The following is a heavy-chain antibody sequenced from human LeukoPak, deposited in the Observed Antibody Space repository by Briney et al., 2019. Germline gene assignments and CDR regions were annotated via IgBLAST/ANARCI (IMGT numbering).Heavy chain of an antibody. J-gene: IGHJ3*02. V-gene: IGHV3-23*01. CDR2: SRGSGGST. CDR1: GFTFSSYA. D-gene: IGHD6-13*01. Sequence: GGSLRLSCGASGFTFSSYAMSWVRQAPGKGLEWVSVSRGSGGSTYYADSVKGRFTISRDNSKNTLYLQMNSLRAEDTAVYYCAKEDGGAAAPGAFDIWGQGTMVTVSS. CDR3: AKEDGGAAAPGAFDI.